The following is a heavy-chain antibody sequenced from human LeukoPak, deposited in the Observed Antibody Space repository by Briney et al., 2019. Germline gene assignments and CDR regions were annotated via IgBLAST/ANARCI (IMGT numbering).Heavy chain of an antibody. CDR1: GGSIGSSSYY. V-gene: IGHV4-39*01. Sequence: SETLSLTCTVSGGSIGSSSYYWGWIRQPPGKGLEWIGSIYYSGSTYYNPSLKSRVTISVDTSKNQFSLKLSSVTAADTAVYYCARRSPIAHDFWSGYYNPFDYWGQGTLVTVSS. J-gene: IGHJ4*02. D-gene: IGHD3-3*01. CDR2: IYYSGST. CDR3: ARRSPIAHDFWSGYYNPFDY.